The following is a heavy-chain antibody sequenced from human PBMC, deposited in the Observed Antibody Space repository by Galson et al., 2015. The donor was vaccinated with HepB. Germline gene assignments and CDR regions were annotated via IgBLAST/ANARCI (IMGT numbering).Heavy chain of an antibody. J-gene: IGHJ4*02. D-gene: IGHD6-19*01. Sequence: AISGDSVSSNSAAWNWIRQSPSRGLEWLGRTDYRSKWYNDYASSVKSRITLNADTSKNQFSLQLNSVTPEDTAVYDCSKVRAGGGWHACWGQGTLVTVSS. CDR1: GDSVSSNSAA. CDR2: TDYRSKWYN. V-gene: IGHV6-1*01. CDR3: SKVRAGGGWHAC.